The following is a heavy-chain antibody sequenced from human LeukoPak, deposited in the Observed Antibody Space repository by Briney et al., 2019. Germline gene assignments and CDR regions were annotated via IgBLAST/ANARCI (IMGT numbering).Heavy chain of an antibody. CDR1: GFYFGTRY. CDR2: INPEGTER. CDR3: ARAVAGTGSSDS. D-gene: IGHD6-19*01. J-gene: IGHJ4*02. Sequence: GGSLRLSCAASGFYFGTRYMHWVRQAPGKGLMWVSRINPEGTERKYADSVRGRFIISRDNGENTLYLQMNSLRVDDTAVYFCARAVAGTGSSDSWGQGTLVTVS. V-gene: IGHV3-74*03.